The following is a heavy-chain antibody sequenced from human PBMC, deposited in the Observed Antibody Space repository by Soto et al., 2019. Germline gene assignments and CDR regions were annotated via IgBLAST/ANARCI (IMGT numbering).Heavy chain of an antibody. CDR3: ATEGDYYDSSGYYQ. Sequence: QVQLVQSGAEVKKPGASVKVSCKASGYSFSVYNIHWVRQAPGQGLEWMGWINPNSGGTNSAQKFQGRVTMTRDMSISTAYMELSRLRSDDTAVYYCATEGDYYDSSGYYQWGQGTLVTVSS. D-gene: IGHD3-22*01. CDR2: INPNSGGT. CDR1: GYSFSVYN. V-gene: IGHV1-2*02. J-gene: IGHJ4*02.